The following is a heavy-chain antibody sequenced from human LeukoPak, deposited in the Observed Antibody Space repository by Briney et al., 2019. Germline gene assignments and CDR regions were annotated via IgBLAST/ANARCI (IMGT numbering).Heavy chain of an antibody. CDR3: ARRLTQYDCFDP. J-gene: IGHJ5*02. V-gene: IGHV4-34*01. Sequence: SETLSLTCAVYGVSFSGYYWSWIRQPPGKGLEWIGEINHSGSTNYNPSLKSRVTISVDTSKNQFSLKLSSVTAADTAVYYCARRLTQYDCFDPWGQGILVTVSS. CDR1: GVSFSGYY. CDR2: INHSGST. D-gene: IGHD2-2*01.